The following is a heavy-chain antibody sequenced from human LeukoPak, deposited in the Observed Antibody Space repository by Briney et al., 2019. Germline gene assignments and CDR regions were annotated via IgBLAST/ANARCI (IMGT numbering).Heavy chain of an antibody. CDR1: GFTFSSYA. V-gene: IGHV3-23*01. D-gene: IGHD3-10*01. CDR2: IPGSADNT. J-gene: IGHJ4*02. CDR3: AKASSVGVRGAFGFGFDY. Sequence: GGSLRLSCAASGFTFSSYAMSWVRQAPGKGLEWVSAIPGSADNTFYADSVKGRFTISRDNSKNMLYLHMNSLRADDTALYYCAKASSVGVRGAFGFGFDYWGQGTLVTVSS.